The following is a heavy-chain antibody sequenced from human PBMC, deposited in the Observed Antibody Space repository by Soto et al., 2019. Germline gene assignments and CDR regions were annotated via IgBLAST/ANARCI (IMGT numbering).Heavy chain of an antibody. CDR3: ARGGYCSGGSCYGYYYYGMDV. CDR1: GGTFSSYA. J-gene: IGHJ6*02. Sequence: SVKVSCKASGGTFSSYAISWVRQAPGQGXEWMGGIIPIFGTANYAQKFQGRVTITADKSTSTAYMELSSLRSEDTAVYYCARGGYCSGGSCYGYYYYGMDVWGQGTTVTVSS. D-gene: IGHD2-15*01. V-gene: IGHV1-69*06. CDR2: IIPIFGTA.